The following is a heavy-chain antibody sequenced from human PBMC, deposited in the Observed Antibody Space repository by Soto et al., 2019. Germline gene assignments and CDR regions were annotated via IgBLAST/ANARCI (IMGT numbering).Heavy chain of an antibody. V-gene: IGHV1-2*02. D-gene: IGHD3-22*01. CDR3: APPYPDSSGYFDY. CDR1: GYIFTGNY. CDR2: INPNNGAT. Sequence: ASVKVSCKASGYIFTGNYMHWVRQAPGQGLEYMGWINPNNGATNYAQNFQGRVTMTWDTSISTAYMEVRRMRSDDTAVYYCAPPYPDSSGYFDYWGQGSMVTVSS. J-gene: IGHJ4*02.